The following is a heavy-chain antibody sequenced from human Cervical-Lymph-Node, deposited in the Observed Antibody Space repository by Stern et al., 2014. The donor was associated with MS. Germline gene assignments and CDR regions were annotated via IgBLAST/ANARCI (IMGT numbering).Heavy chain of an antibody. D-gene: IGHD6-6*01. CDR1: GFTFSSYG. CDR2: IWFDGSNK. J-gene: IGHJ4*02. CDR3: ARGDSSSPLEY. V-gene: IGHV3-33*01. Sequence: VQLVQSGGGVVQPGRSLRLSCAASGFTFSSYGMHWVRLPPGKGLEWEAVIWFDGSNKYYEDSVKGRFTNLTDNSEKQMYLQMNSLRAEDTAVYYCARGDSSSPLEYWGQGTLVTVSS.